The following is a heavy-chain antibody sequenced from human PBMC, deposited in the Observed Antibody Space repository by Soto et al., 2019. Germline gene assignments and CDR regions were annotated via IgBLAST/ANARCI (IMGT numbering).Heavy chain of an antibody. CDR2: INAGNGNT. J-gene: IGHJ4*02. Sequence: QVQLVQSGAEVKKPGASVKVSCKTSGYTFTSYAMHWVRQAPGQRLEWMGWINAGNGNTKYSQKFQGRVTITIDTSASTAYMELSSLRSEDTPIYYCARDLGGWPDYWGQGTLVTVSS. V-gene: IGHV1-3*01. D-gene: IGHD6-19*01. CDR1: GYTFTSYA. CDR3: ARDLGGWPDY.